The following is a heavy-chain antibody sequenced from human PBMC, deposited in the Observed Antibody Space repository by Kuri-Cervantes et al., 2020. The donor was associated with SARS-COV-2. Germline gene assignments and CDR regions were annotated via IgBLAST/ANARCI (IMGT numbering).Heavy chain of an antibody. V-gene: IGHV3-30*18. CDR3: AKVGGSYYGDYYYYMGV. Sequence: GESLKISCAASGFTFSSYGMHWVRQAPGKGLEWVAVISYDGSNKYYADSVKGRFTISRDNSKNTLYLQMNSLRAEDTAVYYCAKVGGSYYGDYYYYMGVWGKGTTVTVSS. CDR2: ISYDGSNK. J-gene: IGHJ6*03. CDR1: GFTFSSYG. D-gene: IGHD1-26*01.